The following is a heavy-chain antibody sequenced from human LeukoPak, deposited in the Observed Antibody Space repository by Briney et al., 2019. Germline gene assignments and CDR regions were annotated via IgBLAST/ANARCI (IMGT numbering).Heavy chain of an antibody. V-gene: IGHV3-33*01. CDR2: IWYDGSEK. J-gene: IGHJ3*02. CDR1: GFTFNTYG. Sequence: PGGSLRLSCAASGFTFNTYGMHWVRQAPGKGLEWVAVIWYDGSEKYYVDSVKGRFTISRDNSKNTLYLQMDNLRVEDTAVYYCARDKPTRHNAFGIWGQGTTVIVSP. CDR3: ARDKPTRHNAFGI.